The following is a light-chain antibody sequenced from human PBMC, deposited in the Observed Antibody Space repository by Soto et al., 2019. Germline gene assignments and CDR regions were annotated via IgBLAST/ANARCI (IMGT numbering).Light chain of an antibody. CDR3: SSYTTSSPPHVV. V-gene: IGLV2-14*01. Sequence: QSVLTQTASVSGSPGQSITISCTGASSDIGNYNYVYWYQQLPGKAPNLMIYDVSNRPSGVSSRFSGSKSGNTASLTISGLQAEDEADYYCSSYTTSSPPHVVFGGGTKVTAL. CDR1: SSDIGNYNY. J-gene: IGLJ2*01. CDR2: DVS.